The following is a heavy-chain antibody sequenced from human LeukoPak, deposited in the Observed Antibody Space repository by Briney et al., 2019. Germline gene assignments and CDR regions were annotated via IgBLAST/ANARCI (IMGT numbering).Heavy chain of an antibody. V-gene: IGHV4-59*01. CDR2: IYYSGST. J-gene: IGHJ4*02. CDR3: ARGRPGAFDY. D-gene: IGHD2-2*01. Sequence: SETLSLNCNVSGGSISSYYWSWIRQPPGKGLEWIGYIYYSGSTNYNPSLKSRVTISVDTSKNQFSLKLSSVTAADTAVYYCARGRPGAFDYWGQGTLVTVSS. CDR1: GGSISSYY.